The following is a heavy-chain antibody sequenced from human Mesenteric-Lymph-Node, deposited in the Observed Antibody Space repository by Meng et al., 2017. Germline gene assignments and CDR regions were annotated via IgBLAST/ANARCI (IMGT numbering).Heavy chain of an antibody. CDR3: ARDGGWQWLVQGAFDY. Sequence: SETLSLTCAVYGGSFSGYYWSWIRQPPGKGLEWIGEINHSGSTNYNPSLTSLESRITMSVDTSKNQFSLKLTSVTAADTAVYYCARDGGWQWLVQGAFDYWGQGTLVTVSS. J-gene: IGHJ4*02. V-gene: IGHV4-34*10. CDR2: INHSGST. CDR1: GGSFSGYY. D-gene: IGHD6-19*01.